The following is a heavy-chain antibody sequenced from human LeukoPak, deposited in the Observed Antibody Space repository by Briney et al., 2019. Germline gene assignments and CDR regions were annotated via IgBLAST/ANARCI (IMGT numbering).Heavy chain of an antibody. CDR2: IISSGGST. D-gene: IGHD2/OR15-2a*01. V-gene: IGHV3-23*01. Sequence: GGSLRLSCAASGFTFSSYAMSWVRQAPGKGLEWVSAIISSGGSTYYADSVKGRFTISRDNSKNTLYLQMNSLRAEDTAVYYCASWGYYFYYFDDWGQGTLVTVSS. J-gene: IGHJ4*02. CDR3: ASWGYYFYYFDD. CDR1: GFTFSSYA.